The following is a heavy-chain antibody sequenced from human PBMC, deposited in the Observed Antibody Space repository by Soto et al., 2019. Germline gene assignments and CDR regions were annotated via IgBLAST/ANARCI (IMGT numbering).Heavy chain of an antibody. CDR2: INQDGSEK. CDR3: SKSLDY. CDR1: GFTFSSNW. J-gene: IGHJ4*02. Sequence: GGSLRHSCAASGFTFSSNWMDWVRQAPGKGLEWVANINQDGSEKNYVDSVKGRFTISRDNAKNSLYLQMSSLTAEDSALYYCSKSLDYWGQGALVTVSS. V-gene: IGHV3-7*01.